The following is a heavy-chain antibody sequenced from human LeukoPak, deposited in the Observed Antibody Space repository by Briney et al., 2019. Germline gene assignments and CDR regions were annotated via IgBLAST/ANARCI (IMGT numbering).Heavy chain of an antibody. J-gene: IGHJ1*01. V-gene: IGHV4-38-2*02. CDR1: GYSISSGYY. CDR2: TYHSGST. CDR3: ARDLSSIEYFHH. D-gene: IGHD6-6*01. Sequence: SETLSLTCTVTGYSISSGYYWVWIRQPPGKGPEWIGSTYHSGSTYYNPSLKSRVTISLDTSKNQFSLKLNSVTAADTAVYYCARDLSSIEYFHHWGQGTLVTVSS.